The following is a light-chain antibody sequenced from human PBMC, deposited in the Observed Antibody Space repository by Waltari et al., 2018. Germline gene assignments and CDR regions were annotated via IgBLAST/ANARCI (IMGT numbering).Light chain of an antibody. Sequence: IVMTQSPATLPVSPGEAATLSCRASRAIANNLAWDQQKPGQALRLLIYDASTRATGIPARFSGSWSGTEFTLTITSLQSEDSAVYFGQQFNTGYSFGQGTKLEIK. CDR1: RAIANN. CDR3: QQFNTGYS. CDR2: DAS. J-gene: IGKJ2*01. V-gene: IGKV3-15*01.